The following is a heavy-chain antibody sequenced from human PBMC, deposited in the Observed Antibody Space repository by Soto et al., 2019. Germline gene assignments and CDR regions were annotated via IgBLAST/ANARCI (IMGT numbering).Heavy chain of an antibody. Sequence: GASVKVSCKASGYTFTSYGISWVRQAPGQGLEWMGWISAYNGNTNYAQKLQGRVTMTTDTSTSTAYMELRSLRSDDTAVYYCARDHFIHGISTSCYSFDTWGQGTLVTVSS. CDR3: ARDHFIHGISTSCYSFDT. CDR1: GYTFTSYG. J-gene: IGHJ5*02. V-gene: IGHV1-18*01. CDR2: ISAYNGNT. D-gene: IGHD2-2*01.